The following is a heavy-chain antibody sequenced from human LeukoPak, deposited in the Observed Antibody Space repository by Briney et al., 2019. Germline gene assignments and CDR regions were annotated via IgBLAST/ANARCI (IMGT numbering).Heavy chain of an antibody. CDR3: ARDLGH. CDR1: GFTFSNYD. Sequence: GGSLRLSCAASGFTFSNYDMNWVRQAPGRGLEWISYISSSSTIYYADSVKGRFTISRDNAKNSLYLQMNSLRDEDTVMYYCARDLGHWGQGTLVTVSS. V-gene: IGHV3-48*02. CDR2: ISSSSTI. J-gene: IGHJ1*01.